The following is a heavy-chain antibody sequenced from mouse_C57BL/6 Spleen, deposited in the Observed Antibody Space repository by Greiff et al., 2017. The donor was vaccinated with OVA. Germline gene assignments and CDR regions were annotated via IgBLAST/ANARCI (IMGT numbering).Heavy chain of an antibody. D-gene: IGHD1-1*02. J-gene: IGHJ2*02. CDR3: ARHAYYCGGYIDY. CDR2: IRGGGGNI. CDR1: GFTFSSYT. V-gene: IGHV5-9*01. Sequence: EVKVVESGGGLVKPGGSLKLSCAASGFTFSSYTMSWVRQTPEKRLEWVATIRGGGGNIYYPDSVKGRFTISRDNAKNTLYLRMRSLKSEDTTLYYRARHAYYCGGYIDYWGQGTSLTVSS.